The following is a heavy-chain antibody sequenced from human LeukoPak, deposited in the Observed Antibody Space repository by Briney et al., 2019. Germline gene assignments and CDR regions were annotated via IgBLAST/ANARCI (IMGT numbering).Heavy chain of an antibody. CDR2: INPNNGGT. D-gene: IGHD3-9*01. CDR3: ARGRLLTGSIDY. CDR1: GYTFTDHY. J-gene: IGHJ4*02. V-gene: IGHV1-2*02. Sequence: ASVKVSCKASGYTFTDHYIHWVRQAPGQGLECMGWINPNNGGTKYTQKFQGTVTMTRDTSTSTAYMELSRLRSDDTAVYYCARGRLLTGSIDYWGQGTLVTVSS.